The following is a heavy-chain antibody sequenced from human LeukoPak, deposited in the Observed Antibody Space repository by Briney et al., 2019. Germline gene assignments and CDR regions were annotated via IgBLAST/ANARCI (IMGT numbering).Heavy chain of an antibody. Sequence: ASVKVSCKASGYTFTSYAMHWVRQAPGQRLEWMGWINAGNGNTKYPQKFQGRVTITRDTSASTAYMELSSLRSEDTAVYYCARSSILGYCSGGSCAADVWGQGTTVTVSS. CDR3: ARSSILGYCSGGSCAADV. V-gene: IGHV1-3*01. J-gene: IGHJ6*02. CDR2: INAGNGNT. D-gene: IGHD2-15*01. CDR1: GYTFTSYA.